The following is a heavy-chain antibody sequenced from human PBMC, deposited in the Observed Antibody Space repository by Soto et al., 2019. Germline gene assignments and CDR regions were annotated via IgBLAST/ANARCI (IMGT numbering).Heavy chain of an antibody. Sequence: QVQLVESGGGVVQPGRSLRLSCAASGFTFSNNAMDWVRQAQGKGLEWVAVISYDGSNKYIAESVKGRFTISRDNSKNTLFLQMNSLRAEDTAVYYCARGTTTSAFSAMDVWGQGTTVTVSS. CDR2: ISYDGSNK. J-gene: IGHJ6*02. D-gene: IGHD1-1*01. CDR3: ARGTTTSAFSAMDV. V-gene: IGHV3-30-3*01. CDR1: GFTFSNNA.